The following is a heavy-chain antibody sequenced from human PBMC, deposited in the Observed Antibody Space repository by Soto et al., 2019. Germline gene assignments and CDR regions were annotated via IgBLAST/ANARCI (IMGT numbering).Heavy chain of an antibody. V-gene: IGHV4-59*01. Sequence: SETLSLTCTVSGGSISNYYWYWIRQPPGKGFEWIWYVTYSGSTNYNPSLKSRVTISVDTSKNHFSLKLSSVTAADTAVYYCARGRHYYDSSGYYYYFDYWGQGTLVTVSS. J-gene: IGHJ4*02. CDR1: GGSISNYY. D-gene: IGHD3-22*01. CDR2: VTYSGST. CDR3: ARGRHYYDSSGYYYYFDY.